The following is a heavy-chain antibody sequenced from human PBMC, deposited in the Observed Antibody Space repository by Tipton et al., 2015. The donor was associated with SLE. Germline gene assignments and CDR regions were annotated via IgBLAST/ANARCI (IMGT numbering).Heavy chain of an antibody. CDR2: INHSGST. CDR1: GGSFSGYY. Sequence: GLVKPSETLSLTCAVYGGSFSGYYWSWIRQPPGKGLEWIGEINHSGSTNYNPSLKSRVTISVDTSKNQFSLKLSSVTAADTAVYYCARGGEWEQLVRWYFDLWGRGTLVTVSS. D-gene: IGHD6-6*01. V-gene: IGHV4-34*01. J-gene: IGHJ2*01. CDR3: ARGGEWEQLVRWYFDL.